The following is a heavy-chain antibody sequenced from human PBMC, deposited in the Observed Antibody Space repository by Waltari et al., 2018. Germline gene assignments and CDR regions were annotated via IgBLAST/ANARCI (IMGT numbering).Heavy chain of an antibody. CDR1: GGSISSGSYY. J-gene: IGHJ4*02. Sequence: QVQLQESGPGLVKPSQTLSLTCTVSGGSISSGSYYWSWIRQPAGKGLEWIGYIYYSGRTNYNPSLKSRVTISVDTSKNQFSLKVTSVTAADTAIYYCARDLGAAAGYYLWGQGTLVTVSS. V-gene: IGHV4-61*09. CDR2: IYYSGRT. CDR3: ARDLGAAAGYYL. D-gene: IGHD6-13*01.